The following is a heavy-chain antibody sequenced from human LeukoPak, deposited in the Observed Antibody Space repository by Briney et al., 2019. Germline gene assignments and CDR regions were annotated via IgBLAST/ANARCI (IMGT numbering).Heavy chain of an antibody. CDR2: INHSGST. D-gene: IGHD2-15*01. V-gene: IGHV4-39*07. J-gene: IGHJ4*02. Sequence: PSETLSLTCAVSGGSLSSSTYYWSWIRQPPGKGLEWIGEINHSGSTNYNPSLKSRVTISVDTSKNQFSLKLSSVTAADTAVYYCARGRAIVVVVAATRKGSFDYWGQGTLVTVSS. CDR1: GGSLSSSTYY. CDR3: ARGRAIVVVVAATRKGSFDY.